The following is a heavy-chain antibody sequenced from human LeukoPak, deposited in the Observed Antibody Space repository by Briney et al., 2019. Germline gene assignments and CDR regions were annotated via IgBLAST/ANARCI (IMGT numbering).Heavy chain of an antibody. CDR3: ARDPANYYDSSGYYSYFDY. CDR2: ISYDGSNK. J-gene: IGHJ4*02. CDR1: GFTFSPYA. Sequence: PGMSLRLSCAASGFTFSPYAMHWVRQAPGKGLEWVAVISYDGSNKYYADSVKGRFTISRDNSKNTLYLQMNSLRAEDTAVYYCARDPANYYDSSGYYSYFDYWGQGTLVTVSS. D-gene: IGHD3-22*01. V-gene: IGHV3-30*01.